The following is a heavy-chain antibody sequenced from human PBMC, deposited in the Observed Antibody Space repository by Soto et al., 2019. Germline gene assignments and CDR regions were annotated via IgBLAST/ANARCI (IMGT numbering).Heavy chain of an antibody. V-gene: IGHV1-3*01. CDR1: GYTFTSYA. J-gene: IGHJ5*02. CDR3: ARAVVPAAQKWFDP. D-gene: IGHD2-2*01. CDR2: IHAGNGNT. Sequence: ASVKVSCKASGYTFTSYAMHWVRQAPGQRLEWMGWIHAGNGNTKYSQNFQGRVTITRDTSASTAYMELSSLRSEDTAVYYCARAVVPAAQKWFDPWGQGTLVPVSS.